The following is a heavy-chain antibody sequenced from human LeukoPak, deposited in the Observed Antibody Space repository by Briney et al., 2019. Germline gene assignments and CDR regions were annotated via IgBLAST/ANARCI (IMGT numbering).Heavy chain of an antibody. D-gene: IGHD2-8*02. CDR1: GGTFSSYA. CDR2: IIPICGPA. V-gene: IGHV1-69*13. J-gene: IGHJ4*02. CDR3: ARAPRGYCTGGVCYHFDY. Sequence: SVKVSCKAPGGTFSSYAINWVGQAPGQGLEWMGGIIPICGPAIYAQQFQGRVKITADESTSTVYIELSSLRSEDAAVYYCARAPRGYCTGGVCYHFDYLGQGALVTVSS.